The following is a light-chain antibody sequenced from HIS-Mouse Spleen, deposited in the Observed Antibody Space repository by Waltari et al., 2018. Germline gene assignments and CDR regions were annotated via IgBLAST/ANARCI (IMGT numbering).Light chain of an antibody. CDR2: GAS. V-gene: IGKV3-15*01. Sequence: DIVMSQYPATLSVSTGDRATLSSRASQSVSSNLAWYQQTPGQAPRLLIYGASTRATGIPARFSGSGSGTEFTLTISSMQSEDFAVYYCQQYNNWPPITFGQGTRLEIK. CDR3: QQYNNWPPIT. J-gene: IGKJ5*01. CDR1: QSVSSN.